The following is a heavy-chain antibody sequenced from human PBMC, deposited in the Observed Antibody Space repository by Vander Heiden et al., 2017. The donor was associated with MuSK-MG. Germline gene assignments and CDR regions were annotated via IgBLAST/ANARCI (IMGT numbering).Heavy chain of an antibody. V-gene: IGHV3-23*01. CDR1: GFTFRSYA. D-gene: IGHD1-26*01. CDR3: AKDREWELLFGGINWFDP. Sequence: EVQLLESGGGLVQPGGSLRLSCAASGFTFRSYAMSWVRQAPGKGLEWVSAISGSGGSTYYADSVKGRFTISRDNSKNTLYLQMNSLRAEDTAVYYCAKDREWELLFGGINWFDPWGQGTLVTVSS. CDR2: ISGSGGST. J-gene: IGHJ5*02.